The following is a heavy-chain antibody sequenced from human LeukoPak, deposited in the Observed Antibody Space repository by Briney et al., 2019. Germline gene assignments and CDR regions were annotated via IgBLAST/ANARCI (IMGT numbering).Heavy chain of an antibody. Sequence: GGSLRLSCAASGFTFRDYYMSWIRQAPGKGLEWVSYISSSSSYTNYADSVKGRFTISRDNAKNSLYLQMNSLRAEDTAVYYCAREDILTGFDYWGQGTLVTVSS. D-gene: IGHD3-9*01. J-gene: IGHJ4*02. CDR2: ISSSSSYT. V-gene: IGHV3-11*06. CDR1: GFTFRDYY. CDR3: AREDILTGFDY.